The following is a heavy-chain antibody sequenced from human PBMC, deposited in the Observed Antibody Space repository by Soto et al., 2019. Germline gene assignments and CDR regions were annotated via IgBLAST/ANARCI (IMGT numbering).Heavy chain of an antibody. V-gene: IGHV5-51*01. CDR3: ARRSSGWYGNFDY. CDR1: GYSFTSYW. Sequence: GESLKISCKGSGYSFTSYWIGWVRQMPGKGLEWMGTIYPGDSDTRYSPSFQGQVTISADKSISTAYPQWSSLKASDTAMYYCARRSSGWYGNFDYWGQVPMCTVSS. J-gene: IGHJ4*02. CDR2: IYPGDSDT. D-gene: IGHD6-19*01.